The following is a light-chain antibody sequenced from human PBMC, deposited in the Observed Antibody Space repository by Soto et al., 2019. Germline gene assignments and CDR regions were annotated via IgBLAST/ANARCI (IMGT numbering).Light chain of an antibody. J-gene: IGKJ5*01. CDR3: QQFNNYPP. CDR2: DAS. Sequence: AIQLTQSPSSLSASVGDRVTITCRASQGISSALAWYQQKPGKAPKLLIYDASSLESGVPSRFSGSGSGTDFTLTISGLQPEDFATYYCQQFNNYPPFGQGTRLEIK. CDR1: QGISSA. V-gene: IGKV1D-13*01.